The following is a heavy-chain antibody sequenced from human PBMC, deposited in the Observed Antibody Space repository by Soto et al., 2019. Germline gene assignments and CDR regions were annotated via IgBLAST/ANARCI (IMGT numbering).Heavy chain of an antibody. J-gene: IGHJ4*02. D-gene: IGHD5-18*01. CDR3: AKRGGRGIQLDGFYFDY. CDR1: GFTFSSYA. CDR2: ISGSGGST. V-gene: IGHV3-23*01. Sequence: GGSLRLSCAASGFTFSSYAMSWVRQAPGKGLEWVSAISGSGGSTYYADSVKGRFTISRDNSKNTLYLQMNSLRAEDTAVYYCAKRGGRGIQLDGFYFDYWGQGTLVTVSS.